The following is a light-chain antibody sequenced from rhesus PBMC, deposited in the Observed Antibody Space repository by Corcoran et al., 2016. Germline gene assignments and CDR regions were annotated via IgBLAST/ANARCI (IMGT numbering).Light chain of an antibody. Sequence: DIQMTQSPSSLSASVGDRVTITCRASENVTNYLNWYQQQQGKAPKLLIYKGTTLQSGVPSRFSGSGSETDYTLTISRLQSEDVATDDGQHNYGTPYSFGQGTKVEIK. CDR2: KGT. V-gene: IGKV1-74*01. J-gene: IGKJ2*01. CDR3: QHNYGTPYS. CDR1: ENVTNY.